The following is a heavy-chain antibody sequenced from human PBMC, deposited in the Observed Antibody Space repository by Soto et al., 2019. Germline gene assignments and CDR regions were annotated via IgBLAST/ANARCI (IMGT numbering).Heavy chain of an antibody. CDR2: ISYSGNT. Sequence: SETLSLTCTVSGGSISNFYWSWIRQPPGKGLEWIGYISYSGNTNYNPSLKSRVSISVDTSKNQLSLNLTSVTAADTAVYYCARAPMVLSRSYFDSWGQGTTVTVYS. V-gene: IGHV4-59*01. CDR3: ARAPMVLSRSYFDS. J-gene: IGHJ4*02. D-gene: IGHD2-8*01. CDR1: GGSISNFY.